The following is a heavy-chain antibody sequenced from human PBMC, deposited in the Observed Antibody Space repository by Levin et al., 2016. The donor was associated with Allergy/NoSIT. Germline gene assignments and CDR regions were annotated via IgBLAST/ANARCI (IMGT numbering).Heavy chain of an antibody. CDR2: IYYSGST. Sequence: GSLRLSCTVSGGSISSYYWSWIRQPPGKGLEWIGYIYYSGSTNYNPSLKSRVTISVDTSRNQFSLKLSSVTAADTAVYYCARARRMVRGPNYFDYWGQGTLVTVSS. J-gene: IGHJ4*02. D-gene: IGHD3-10*01. V-gene: IGHV4-59*01. CDR1: GGSISSYY. CDR3: ARARRMVRGPNYFDY.